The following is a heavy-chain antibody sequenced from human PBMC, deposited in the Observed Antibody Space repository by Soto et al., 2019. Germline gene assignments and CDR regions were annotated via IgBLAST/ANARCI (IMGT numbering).Heavy chain of an antibody. Sequence: SETLSLTCAVYGESFSNHYWTWIRQSPGKGLEWVGEINYSGSTRYNWSLGSRVTISVDTSKNQFSLMVTSVTAEDTAVYYCVKGLVAGGTWYYYGMDVWGQGTTVTVSS. D-gene: IGHD6-19*01. V-gene: IGHV4-34*01. CDR2: INYSGST. J-gene: IGHJ6*02. CDR3: VKGLVAGGTWYYYGMDV. CDR1: GESFSNHY.